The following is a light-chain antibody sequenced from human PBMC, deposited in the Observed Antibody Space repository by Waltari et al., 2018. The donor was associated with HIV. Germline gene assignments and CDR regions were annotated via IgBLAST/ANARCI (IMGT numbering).Light chain of an antibody. Sequence: DIQTTQSPPSLPAPVRYRVAFTSLARQSIRSNLNWYQQKPGKAPKLLIYAASTLQSGVPSRFSGSGSGTDFTLTISSLQPEDFASYHCQQSYTFPRTFGHGTKVEI. CDR3: QQSYTFPRT. V-gene: IGKV1-39*01. CDR2: AAS. J-gene: IGKJ1*01. CDR1: QSIRSN.